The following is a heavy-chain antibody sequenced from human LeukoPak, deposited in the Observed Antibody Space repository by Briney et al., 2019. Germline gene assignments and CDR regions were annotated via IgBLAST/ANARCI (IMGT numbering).Heavy chain of an antibody. Sequence: SETLSVTCAVPGGTISSYYWSWIWQSAGKGLEWIGRIYTSGSTYYNPSLKSRVTMSVDTSKNQFSLKLSSVTAADTAVYYCARDGQSWAAAATRWFDPWGQGTLVTVS. J-gene: IGHJ5*02. CDR1: GGTISSYY. D-gene: IGHD6-13*01. CDR2: IYTSGST. CDR3: ARDGQSWAAAATRWFDP. V-gene: IGHV4-4*07.